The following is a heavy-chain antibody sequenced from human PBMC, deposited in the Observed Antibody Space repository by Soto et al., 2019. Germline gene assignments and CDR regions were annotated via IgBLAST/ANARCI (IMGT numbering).Heavy chain of an antibody. V-gene: IGHV1-8*01. CDR3: ARGREGYYDFWSSYLSGSHHGMDV. CDR1: AYTFTSYD. J-gene: IGHJ6*02. CDR2: MNPNSGNT. Sequence: ASVKVSCKASAYTFTSYDINWVRQATGQGLEWMGWMNPNSGNTGYAQKFQGRVTMTTNTSISTAYMELSSRRSEDTAVYYCARGREGYYDFWSSYLSGSHHGMDVWGQGTTVTVSS. D-gene: IGHD3-3*01.